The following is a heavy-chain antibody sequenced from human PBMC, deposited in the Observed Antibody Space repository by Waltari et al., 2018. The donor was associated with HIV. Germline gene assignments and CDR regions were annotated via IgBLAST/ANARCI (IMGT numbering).Heavy chain of an antibody. V-gene: IGHV1-69*01. D-gene: IGHD1-26*01. Sequence: VQLVQSGAEVKKPGPSVKVPCKAYGGTLRSYATSWVRQDPGQGLEWMGEIIPIFGTANYAQKFQGRVTITADESTSTAYMELSSLRSEDTAVYYCARERGVGAPYCFDYWGQGTLVTVSS. CDR3: ARERGVGAPYCFDY. CDR2: IIPIFGTA. CDR1: GGTLRSYA. J-gene: IGHJ4*02.